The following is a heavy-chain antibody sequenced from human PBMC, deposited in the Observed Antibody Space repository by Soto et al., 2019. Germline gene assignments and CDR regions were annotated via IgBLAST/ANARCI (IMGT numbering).Heavy chain of an antibody. Sequence: QVPLVESGGGVVQPGRSLRLSCAAAGFPFSRYGMHWVRQAPGQGLECVGVISYDGSNKDSAASVKGPFTISRDNSKDPRYLQINSLRAEDTAVDFCVSPNVQAYDFWSGYLNYWGQGTLVTVSS. J-gene: IGHJ4*02. CDR3: VSPNVQAYDFWSGYLNY. CDR1: GFPFSRYG. D-gene: IGHD3-3*01. V-gene: IGHV3-30*03. CDR2: ISYDGSNK.